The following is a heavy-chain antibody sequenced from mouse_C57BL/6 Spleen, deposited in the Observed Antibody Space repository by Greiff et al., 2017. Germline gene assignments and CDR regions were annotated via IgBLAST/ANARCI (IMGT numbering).Heavy chain of an antibody. CDR3: ARDDYDVWFAY. V-gene: IGHV5-4*01. CDR1: GFTFSSYA. Sequence: EVHLVESGGGLVKPGGSLKLSCAASGFTFSSYAMSWVRQTPEKRLEWVATISDGGSYTYYPDNVKGRFTISRDNAKNNLYLQMSHLKSEDTAMYYCARDDYDVWFAYWGQGTLVTVSA. J-gene: IGHJ3*01. D-gene: IGHD2-4*01. CDR2: ISDGGSYT.